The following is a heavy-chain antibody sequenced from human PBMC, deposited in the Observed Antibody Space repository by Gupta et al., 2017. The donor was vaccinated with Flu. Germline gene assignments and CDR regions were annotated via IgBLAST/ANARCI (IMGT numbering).Heavy chain of an antibody. CDR1: SYW. V-gene: IGHV5-51*01. CDR3: ARLVTWNKGMDV. D-gene: IGHD1-1*01. CDR2: IYPGDSET. J-gene: IGHJ6*03. Sequence: SYWIGGVRQMPGKGLEWMWVIYPGDSETSYSPSFQGPVTISADKSISTAYLQWSSLKASDTAIYYCARLVTWNKGMDVWGKGTTVTVSS.